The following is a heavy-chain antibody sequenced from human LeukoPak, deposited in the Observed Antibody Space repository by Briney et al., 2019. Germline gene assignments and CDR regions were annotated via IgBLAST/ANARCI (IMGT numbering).Heavy chain of an antibody. J-gene: IGHJ4*02. V-gene: IGHV4-59*01. CDR1: GGSISSYY. CDR3: ARGLGGSSVCFGY. Sequence: SETLSLTCTVSGGSISSYYWSWIRQPPGKGLEWIGYIYYSGSTNYNPSLKSRVTISVDTSKNQLSLKLRSVTAADTAVYYCARGLGGSSVCFGYWGQGTLVTVSS. CDR2: IYYSGST. D-gene: IGHD6-19*01.